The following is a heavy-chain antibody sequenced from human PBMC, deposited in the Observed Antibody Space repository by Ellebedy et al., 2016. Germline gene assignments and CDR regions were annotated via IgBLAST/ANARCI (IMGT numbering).Heavy chain of an antibody. CDR3: AREGDSYYYDSSGYHNWYFDL. CDR1: GFTFSSYG. D-gene: IGHD3-22*01. V-gene: IGHV3-33*01. Sequence: GESLKISCAASGFTFSSYGMHWVRQAPGKGLEWVAVIWYDGSNKYYADSVKGRFTISRDNSKNTLYLQMNSLRAEDTAVYYCAREGDSYYYDSSGYHNWYFDLWGRGTLVTVSS. CDR2: IWYDGSNK. J-gene: IGHJ2*01.